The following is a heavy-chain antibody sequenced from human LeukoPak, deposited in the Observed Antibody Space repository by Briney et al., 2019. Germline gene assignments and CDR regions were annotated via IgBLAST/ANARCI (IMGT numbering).Heavy chain of an antibody. CDR2: IYYSGSN. V-gene: IGHV4-59*01. Sequence: PSGTLSLTCTVSGGSISSYYWSWIRQPPGKGLEWIGYIYYSGSNNYNPSLKSRVTISVDTSKNQFSLKLSSVTAADTAVYYCARVPRSYYYYYYMDVWGKGTTVTVSS. CDR3: ARVPRSYYYYYYMDV. J-gene: IGHJ6*03. CDR1: GGSISSYY.